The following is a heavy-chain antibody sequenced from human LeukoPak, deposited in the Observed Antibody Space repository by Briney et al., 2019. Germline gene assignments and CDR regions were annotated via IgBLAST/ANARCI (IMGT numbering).Heavy chain of an antibody. CDR2: IIPIFGTA. CDR1: GGTFSSYA. V-gene: IGHV1-69*05. J-gene: IGHJ3*02. CDR3: ARADSVVVTGSAFDI. Sequence: SVKVSCKASGGTFSSYAISWVRQAPGQGLEWMGGIIPIFGTANYAQKFQGRVTITTDESTSTAYMELSSLRSEDTAVYYCARADSVVVTGSAFDIWGQGTMVTVSS. D-gene: IGHD2-21*02.